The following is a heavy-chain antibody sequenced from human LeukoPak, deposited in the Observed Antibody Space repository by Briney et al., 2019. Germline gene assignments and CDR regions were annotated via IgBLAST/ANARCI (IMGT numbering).Heavy chain of an antibody. CDR3: ATSRDGYNHFDY. J-gene: IGHJ4*02. CDR2: IYYSGST. D-gene: IGHD5-24*01. CDR1: GGSVSSGSYY. V-gene: IGHV4-61*01. Sequence: KTSETLSLTCTVSGGSVSSGSYYWSWIRQPPGKGLEWIGYIYYSGSTNYNPSLKSRVTMSVDRSKNQFSLNLTSVTAADTAVYYCATSRDGYNHFDYWGQGILVTVSS.